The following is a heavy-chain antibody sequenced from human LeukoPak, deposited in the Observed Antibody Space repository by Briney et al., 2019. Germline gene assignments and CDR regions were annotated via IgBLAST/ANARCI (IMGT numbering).Heavy chain of an antibody. D-gene: IGHD2-2*01. CDR1: GSTFTGYY. V-gene: IGHV1-2*02. CDR2: INPNSGGT. J-gene: IGHJ5*02. CDR3: ARAWGYCSSTSCSRNNWFDP. Sequence: ASVKVSCKASGSTFTGYYMHWVRQAPGQGLEWMGWINPNSGGTNYAQKFQGRVTMTRDTSISTAYMELSRLRSDDTAVYYCARAWGYCSSTSCSRNNWFDPWGQGTLVTVSS.